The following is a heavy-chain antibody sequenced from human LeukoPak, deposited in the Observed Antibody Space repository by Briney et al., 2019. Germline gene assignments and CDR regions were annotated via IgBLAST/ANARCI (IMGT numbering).Heavy chain of an antibody. J-gene: IGHJ5*02. CDR1: GYTFTGYY. CDR3: AGAARRSPNTLITRGSNNWFDP. D-gene: IGHD2-2*01. CDR2: INPNSGGT. Sequence: ASVKVSCKASGYTFTGYYMHWVRQAPGQGLEWMGWINPNSGGTNYAQKFQGRVTMTRDTSISTAYMELSRLRSDDTAVYYCAGAARRSPNTLITRGSNNWFDPWGQGTLVTVSS. V-gene: IGHV1-2*02.